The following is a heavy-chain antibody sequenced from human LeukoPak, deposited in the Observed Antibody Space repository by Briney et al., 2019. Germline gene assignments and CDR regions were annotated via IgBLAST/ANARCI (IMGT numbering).Heavy chain of an antibody. CDR3: ARGLLGWELHYFDY. Sequence: PGGSLRLSCAASGFTFSTYEMNWVRQAPGKGLEWVSSISGSSSYIYYADSVKGRFSISRDNAKNSLYLQMNSLRAEDTAVYYCARGLLGWELHYFDYWGQGTLVTVSS. D-gene: IGHD1-26*01. CDR1: GFTFSTYE. CDR2: ISGSSSYI. V-gene: IGHV3-21*01. J-gene: IGHJ4*02.